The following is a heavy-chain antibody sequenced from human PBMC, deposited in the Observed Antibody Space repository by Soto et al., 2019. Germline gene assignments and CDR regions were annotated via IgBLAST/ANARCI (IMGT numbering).Heavy chain of an antibody. Sequence: GGSLRLSCAASGFTVSSNYMTWVRQAPGKGLEWVSLIQSGGRTYYAGSVKGRFTIARDNSKNTLFLQMNSLRVEDTAVYFFSSDVVHCSGGRCYGVLMDVWGKGTTVTVSS. D-gene: IGHD2-15*01. V-gene: IGHV3-66*01. J-gene: IGHJ6*03. CDR1: GFTVSSNY. CDR3: SSDVVHCSGGRCYGVLMDV. CDR2: IQSGGRT.